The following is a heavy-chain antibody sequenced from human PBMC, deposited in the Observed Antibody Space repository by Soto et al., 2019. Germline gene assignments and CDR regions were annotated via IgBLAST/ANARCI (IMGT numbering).Heavy chain of an antibody. Sequence: ASVKVSCKASGYTFTSYYMHWVRQAPGQGLEWMGIINPSGGSTSYAQKFQGRVTMTRDTSTSTVYMELSSLRSEDTAVYYCARGAGALYSGYDFSVGDFDYWGQGTLVTVSS. CDR3: ARGAGALYSGYDFSVGDFDY. CDR1: GYTFTSYY. CDR2: INPSGGST. V-gene: IGHV1-46*03. D-gene: IGHD5-12*01. J-gene: IGHJ4*02.